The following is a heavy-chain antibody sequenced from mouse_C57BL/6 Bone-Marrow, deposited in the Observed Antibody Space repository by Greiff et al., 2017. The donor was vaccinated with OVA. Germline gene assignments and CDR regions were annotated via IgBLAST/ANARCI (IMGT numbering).Heavy chain of an antibody. J-gene: IGHJ3*01. Sequence: QVQLQQSGAELVKPGASVKLSCKASGYTFTSYWMQWVKQRPGQGLEWIGEIDPSDSYTNYNQKFKGKATLTVDTSSSTASMQLSSLTSEDSAVYYCASAVFAYWGQGTLVTVSA. CDR2: IDPSDSYT. CDR3: ASAVFAY. CDR1: GYTFTSYW. V-gene: IGHV1-50*01.